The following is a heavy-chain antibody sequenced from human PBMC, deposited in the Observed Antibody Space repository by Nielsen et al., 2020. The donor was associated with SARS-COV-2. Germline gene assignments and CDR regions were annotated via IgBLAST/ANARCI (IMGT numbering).Heavy chain of an antibody. V-gene: IGHV5-10-1*01. D-gene: IGHD2-2*01. J-gene: IGHJ6*03. CDR2: IDRSDTYV. CDR1: GYSFTSHW. Sequence: GESLKISCKGSGYSFTSHWITWVRQMPGKGLEWMGRIDRSDTYVDYSPSFQGRVAISADKSISTAYLQWSSLKASDTSMYYCARYASEYYYYYYMDVWGTGTTVTVPS. CDR3: ARYASEYYYYYYMDV.